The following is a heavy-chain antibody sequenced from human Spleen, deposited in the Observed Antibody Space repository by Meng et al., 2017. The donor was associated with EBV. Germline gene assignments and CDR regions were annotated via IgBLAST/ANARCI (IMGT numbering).Heavy chain of an antibody. D-gene: IGHD3-10*01. J-gene: IGHJ4*02. CDR1: GFTFGDHY. CDR2: ISSSGSLI. V-gene: IGHV3-11*01. Sequence: QVQLVESGGGLVKPAGSLRLSCRAAGFTFGDHYMIWIRQAPGKGLEWVSYISSSGSLIYYADSVKGRFTISRDNAKNSLYLQMDSLRAEDTAVYYCARESWFGANIDYWGQGTLVTVSS. CDR3: ARESWFGANIDY.